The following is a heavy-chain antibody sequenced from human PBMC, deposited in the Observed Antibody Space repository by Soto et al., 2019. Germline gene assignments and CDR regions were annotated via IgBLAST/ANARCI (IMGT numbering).Heavy chain of an antibody. CDR1: GFTFASYA. J-gene: IGHJ4*02. CDR3: AKGLSIAAAGTFDY. CDR2: ISGSGGNT. D-gene: IGHD6-13*01. Sequence: EVHLLESGGGLVQPGGSLRLSCAASGFTFASYAMSWVRQAPWKGLEWVSGISGSGGNTYNADSVKGRFTISRDNSKNTLNWAMISLRAEVTAVYYCAKGLSIAAAGTFDYWGQGTLVTVSS. V-gene: IGHV3-23*01.